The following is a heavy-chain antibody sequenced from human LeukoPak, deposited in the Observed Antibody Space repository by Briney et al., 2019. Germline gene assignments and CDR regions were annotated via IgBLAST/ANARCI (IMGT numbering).Heavy chain of an antibody. V-gene: IGHV4-30-2*01. J-gene: IGHJ6*03. CDR3: ARDAPNYDILTGYSRHYMDV. CDR1: GGSISSGGYY. Sequence: KPSETLSLTCTVSGGSISSGGYYWSWIRQPPGKGLEWIGYIYHSGSTYYNPSLKSRVTISVDRSKNQFSPKLSSVTAADTAVYYCARDAPNYDILTGYSRHYMDVWGKGTTVTVSS. D-gene: IGHD3-9*01. CDR2: IYHSGST.